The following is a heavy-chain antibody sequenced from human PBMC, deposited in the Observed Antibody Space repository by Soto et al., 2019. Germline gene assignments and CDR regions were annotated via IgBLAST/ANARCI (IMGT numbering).Heavy chain of an antibody. Sequence: DVQLVESGGGLIQPGESLRLSCAAFGLTISGKKYVAWVRQAPGKGLEWVSALYDVYCSFYADSVKGRFTTSSDSSKTTVYLQMTDLRPDDTAVYYCATWHEREHAYDVWGQGTTVTVSS. D-gene: IGHD1-1*01. CDR1: GLTISGKKY. CDR2: LYDVYCS. CDR3: ATWHEREHAYDV. V-gene: IGHV3-53*01. J-gene: IGHJ3*01.